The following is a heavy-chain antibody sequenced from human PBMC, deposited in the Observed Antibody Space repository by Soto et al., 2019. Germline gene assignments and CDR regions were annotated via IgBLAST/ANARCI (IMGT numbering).Heavy chain of an antibody. D-gene: IGHD4-17*01. CDR1: GFTFSSYS. Sequence: EVPLVESGGGLVKPGGSLRLSCAASGFTFSSYSMNWVRQAPGKGLEWVSSISSSSSYIYYADSVKGRFTISRDNAKNSLYLQMNSLRAEDTAVYYCARGDTVTTYYFDYWGQGTLVTVSS. CDR2: ISSSSSYI. J-gene: IGHJ4*02. CDR3: ARGDTVTTYYFDY. V-gene: IGHV3-21*01.